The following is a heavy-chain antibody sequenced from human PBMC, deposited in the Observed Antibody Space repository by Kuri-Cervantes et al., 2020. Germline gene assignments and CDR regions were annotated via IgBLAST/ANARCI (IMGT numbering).Heavy chain of an antibody. D-gene: IGHD2-8*01. CDR2: IYYSGST. CDR1: GGSISSGGYY. J-gene: IGHJ5*02. CDR3: ARDGGYATRSWFDP. V-gene: IGHV4-61*08. Sequence: SETLSLTCTVSGGSISSGGYYWSWIRQHPGKGLEWIGYIYYSGSTNYNPSLKSRVTISVDTSKNQFSLKLSSVTAADTAVYYCARDGGYATRSWFDPWGQGTLVTVSS.